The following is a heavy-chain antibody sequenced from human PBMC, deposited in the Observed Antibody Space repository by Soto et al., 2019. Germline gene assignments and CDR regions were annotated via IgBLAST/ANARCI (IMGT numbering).Heavy chain of an antibody. Sequence: VGSLRLSCAASGFTFSSYGMHWVRQAPGKGLEWVAVISYDGSNKYYADSVKGRFTISRDNSKNTLYLQMNSLRAEDTAVYYCAKEGGEQQLVQGAFDIWGQGTMVTVSS. D-gene: IGHD6-13*01. J-gene: IGHJ3*02. CDR2: ISYDGSNK. CDR3: AKEGGEQQLVQGAFDI. V-gene: IGHV3-30*18. CDR1: GFTFSSYG.